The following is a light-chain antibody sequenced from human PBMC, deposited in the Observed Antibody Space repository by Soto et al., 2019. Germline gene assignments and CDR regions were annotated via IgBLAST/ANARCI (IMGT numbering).Light chain of an antibody. CDR2: ANN. CDR1: GSSIGTNT. V-gene: IGLV1-44*01. CDR3: AAWDGSLKNVL. Sequence: QSVLTQPPSASGTPGQRVSISCSGSGSSIGTNTVNWYRQLPGTAPKLLIYANNQRPSGVPDRFSGSKSGTSASLAISGLQYEDEAEYYCAAWDGSLKNVLFGGGTKLTVL. J-gene: IGLJ2*01.